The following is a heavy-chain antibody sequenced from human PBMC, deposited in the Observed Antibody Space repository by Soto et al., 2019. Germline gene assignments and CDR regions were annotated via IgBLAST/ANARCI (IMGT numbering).Heavy chain of an antibody. CDR3: AKATTYSYDTDAFDF. J-gene: IGHJ3*01. D-gene: IGHD3-22*01. CDR2: ISASGGST. V-gene: IGHV3-23*01. CDR1: GFTFNRYA. Sequence: EVQLLAPGGGLGQPGGSLRLSCTASGFTFNRYAMGWVRQAPGQGLQWVAGISASGGSTYYGPSVKGRFTISRDSTKNTLQQQIDSLRCEDTAIYYCAKATTYSYDTDAFDFWGHGTMVTVS.